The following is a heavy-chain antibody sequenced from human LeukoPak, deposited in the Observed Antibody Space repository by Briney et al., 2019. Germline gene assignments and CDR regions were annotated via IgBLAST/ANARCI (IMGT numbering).Heavy chain of an antibody. D-gene: IGHD3-3*01. CDR3: ARVPYDFWSGQYYYYYMDV. J-gene: IGHJ6*03. Sequence: ASVKVSRKASGGTFSSYAISWVRQATGQGLEWMGWMNPDSGNTGYAQKFQGRVTITSNTSISTAYMELSSLRSEDTAMYYCARVPYDFWSGQYYYYYMDVWGKGTTVTVSS. CDR1: GGTFSSYA. CDR2: MNPDSGNT. V-gene: IGHV1-8*03.